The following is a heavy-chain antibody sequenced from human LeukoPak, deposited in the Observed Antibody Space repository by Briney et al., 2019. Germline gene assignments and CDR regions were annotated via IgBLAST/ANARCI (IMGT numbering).Heavy chain of an antibody. V-gene: IGHV3-30*02. CDR3: AKDDGSSDWYYFDY. D-gene: IGHD6-13*01. J-gene: IGHJ4*01. Sequence: CLRLSCAASGVTLSGDGIHCGRQAPGKGVGGGAGIRYDVSNKYYAKSVKVRFTISRENSKNTLYLQMNALRADDTVVYYCAKDDGSSDWYYFDYWGQGTPVTASS. CDR2: IRYDVSNK. CDR1: GVTLSGDG.